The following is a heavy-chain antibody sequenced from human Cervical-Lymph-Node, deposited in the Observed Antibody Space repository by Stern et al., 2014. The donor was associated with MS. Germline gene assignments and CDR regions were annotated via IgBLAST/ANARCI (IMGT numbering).Heavy chain of an antibody. CDR2: IYPNDSDI. CDR1: GYTFTNNW. Sequence: VQLVQSGAEVKKPGESLKISCKGSGYTFTNNWIAWVRQMPGKGLEWMGIIYPNDSDIRYSPSLHGQLTIPADKSISTASLQWSSLKAADSAVYYGARHPPRRKWDDPNYGMDVWGQGTTVTVSS. J-gene: IGHJ6*02. CDR3: ARHPPRRKWDDPNYGMDV. D-gene: IGHD1-1*01. V-gene: IGHV5-51*01.